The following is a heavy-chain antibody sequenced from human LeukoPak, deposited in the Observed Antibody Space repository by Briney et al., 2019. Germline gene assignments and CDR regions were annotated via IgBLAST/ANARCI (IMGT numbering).Heavy chain of an antibody. CDR3: ARTPIYYYDNSGYYS. J-gene: IGHJ4*02. D-gene: IGHD3-22*01. CDR2: INHSGST. V-gene: IGHV4-34*01. Sequence: SETLSLTCAVYGGSFSGYYWSWIRQPPGKGLEWIGEINHSGSTNYNPSLKSRVTISVDTSKNQFSLKLSSVTAADPAVYYCARTPIYYYDNSGYYSWGQGTLVTVSS. CDR1: GGSFSGYY.